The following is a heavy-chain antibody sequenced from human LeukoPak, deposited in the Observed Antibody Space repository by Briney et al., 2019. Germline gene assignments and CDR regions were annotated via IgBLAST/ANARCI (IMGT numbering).Heavy chain of an antibody. CDR2: ISSSSSYI. CDR1: GFTFSSYS. Sequence: PGGSLRLSYAASGFTFSSYSMNWVRQAPGKGLEWVSSISSSSSYIYYADSVKGRFTISRDNAKNSLYLQMNSLRAEDTAVYYCASTSGMDDAFDIWGQGTMVTVSS. J-gene: IGHJ3*02. CDR3: ASTSGMDDAFDI. V-gene: IGHV3-21*01. D-gene: IGHD2-15*01.